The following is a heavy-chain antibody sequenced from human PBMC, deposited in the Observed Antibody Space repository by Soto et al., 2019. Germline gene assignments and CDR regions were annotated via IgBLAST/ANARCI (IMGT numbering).Heavy chain of an antibody. Sequence: QVQLVQSGAEVKKPGSSVKVSCKPSGTTFDSFTFAWVRQAPGQGLEWLGGFVPMFGSASIAQRFRGRVTITADASTGTGYMALSDMRSAASAIYSCAREDHTTGHYSWFDPWGQGTLVTVSS. D-gene: IGHD3-9*01. CDR1: GTTFDSFT. J-gene: IGHJ5*02. CDR3: AREDHTTGHYSWFDP. V-gene: IGHV1-69*01. CDR2: FVPMFGSA.